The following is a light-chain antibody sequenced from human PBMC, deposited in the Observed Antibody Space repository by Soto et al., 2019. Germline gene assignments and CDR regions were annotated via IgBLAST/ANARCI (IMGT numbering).Light chain of an antibody. CDR1: SSDVGGYNY. J-gene: IGLJ1*01. CDR3: CSFTSSTTYV. V-gene: IGLV2-14*01. CDR2: EVS. Sequence: ALTQPASVSGSLGQSITISCTGTSSDVGGYNYVSWYQQQPGKAPKLMISEVSNRPSGISNRFSGSKSGNTASLIISGLQAEDEADYYCCSFTSSTTYVFGTGTKVTVL.